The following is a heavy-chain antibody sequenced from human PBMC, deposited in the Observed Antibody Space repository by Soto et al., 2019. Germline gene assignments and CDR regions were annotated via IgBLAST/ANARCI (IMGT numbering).Heavy chain of an antibody. CDR2: INQDGSDK. J-gene: IGHJ4*02. CDR3: ARGVRCQGRVYYFDY. CDR1: GFIFSSYW. Sequence: EVQLVESGGGLVQPGGSLRLTCSASGFIFSSYWMSWVRQAPGKGLEWVANINQDGSDKYYVDSVEGRFTISKDNAKNSLYLQMNSLRADDTAVYHCARGVRCQGRVYYFDYWGQGTLATVSS. V-gene: IGHV3-7*01. D-gene: IGHD4-17*01.